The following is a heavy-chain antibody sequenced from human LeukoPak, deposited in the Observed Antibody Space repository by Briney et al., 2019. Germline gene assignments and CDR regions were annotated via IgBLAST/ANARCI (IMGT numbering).Heavy chain of an antibody. J-gene: IGHJ3*02. CDR3: ARDTLSSLYYSDSSGHSGALDI. CDR1: GFTFSRFA. D-gene: IGHD3-22*01. Sequence: PGRSLRLSCAASGFTFSRFAMHWVRQAPGKGLEWVAVISSDGSKQYYRDSVKGRFTISRDNSKNTLYLQMNSLRAEDTAVYYCARDTLSSLYYSDSSGHSGALDIWGPGTMVTVSS. V-gene: IGHV3-30*04. CDR2: ISSDGSKQ.